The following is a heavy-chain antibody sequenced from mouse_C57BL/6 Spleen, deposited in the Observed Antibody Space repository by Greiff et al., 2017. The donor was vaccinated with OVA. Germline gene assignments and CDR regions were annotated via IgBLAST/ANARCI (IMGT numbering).Heavy chain of an antibody. CDR1: GFTFSSYG. CDR3: ASEGWLLQVDY. V-gene: IGHV5-6*01. D-gene: IGHD2-3*01. Sequence: EVHLVESGGDLVKPGGSLKLSCAASGFTFSSYGMSWVRQTPDKRLEWVATISSGGSYTYYPDSVKGRFPISRDNAKNTLYLQRSSLKSEDTAMYYCASEGWLLQVDYWGQGTTLTVSS. CDR2: ISSGGSYT. J-gene: IGHJ2*01.